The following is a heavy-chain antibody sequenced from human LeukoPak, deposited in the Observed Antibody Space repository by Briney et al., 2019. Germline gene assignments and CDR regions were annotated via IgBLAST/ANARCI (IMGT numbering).Heavy chain of an antibody. CDR2: VSDSGDNT. CDR1: GFTFSSYA. V-gene: IGHV3-23*01. CDR3: ARDPRDPGSFQH. Sequence: GGSLRLSCAASGFTFSSYAMSWVRQAPGKGLEWVSSVSDSGDNTYYADSVKDHFTISRDNSKNTLYLQIDSLRAEDTAIYYCARDPRDPGSFQHWGQGTLVTVSS. J-gene: IGHJ1*01. D-gene: IGHD3-10*01.